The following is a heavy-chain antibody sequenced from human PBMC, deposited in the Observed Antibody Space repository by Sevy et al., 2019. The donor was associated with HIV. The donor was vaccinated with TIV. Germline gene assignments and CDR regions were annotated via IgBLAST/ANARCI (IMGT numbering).Heavy chain of an antibody. V-gene: IGHV1-2*06. CDR2: INPKSGGT. Sequence: ASVKVSCKASGYTFSDYYIHWVRQAPGQGLEWMGRINPKSGGTNYAQKFQGRVTMTRDTSISTVYMELNRLTSDATAIYYCARNTNSLYSGYDSPVADYWGQGTLVTVSS. CDR3: ARNTNSLYSGYDSPVADY. J-gene: IGHJ4*02. D-gene: IGHD5-12*01. CDR1: GYTFSDYY.